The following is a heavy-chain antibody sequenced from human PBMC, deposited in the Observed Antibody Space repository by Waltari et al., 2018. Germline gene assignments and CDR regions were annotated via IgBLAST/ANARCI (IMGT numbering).Heavy chain of an antibody. CDR3: ASLGLGGDAFDI. V-gene: IGHV1-69*05. J-gene: IGHJ3*02. CDR2: ISPIFGTA. CDR1: GGTFSSYA. Sequence: QVQLVQSGAEVKKPGSSVKVSCKASGGTFSSYAIRWVRQAPGQGLEWMGGISPIFGTANYAQKFQGRVTITTDESTSTAYMELSSLRSEDTAVYYCASLGLGGDAFDIWGQGTMVTVSS. D-gene: IGHD3-16*01.